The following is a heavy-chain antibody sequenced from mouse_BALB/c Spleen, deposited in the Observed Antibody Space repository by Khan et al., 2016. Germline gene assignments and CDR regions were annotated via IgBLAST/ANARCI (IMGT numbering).Heavy chain of an antibody. V-gene: IGHV10-1*02. CDR3: VRHNTPAWFAY. CDR1: GFTFNTYA. J-gene: IGHJ3*01. CDR2: IRSKSNNYAT. Sequence: EVQLVETGGGLVQPKGSLKLSCAASGFTFNTYAMNWVRQAPGKGLEWVARIRSKSNNYATYYADSVKDRFTISRDDSQSMLYLQMNNLKTEDTAIYYCVRHNTPAWFAYWGQGTLVTVSA.